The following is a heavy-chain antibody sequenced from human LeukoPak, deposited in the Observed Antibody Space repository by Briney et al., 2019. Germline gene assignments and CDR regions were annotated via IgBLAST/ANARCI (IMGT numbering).Heavy chain of an antibody. D-gene: IGHD3-10*01. CDR1: GFTFSVYS. Sequence: PGGSLRLSCAASGFTFSVYSMRWLRQAPGKGLEWVSYISSGSSGIYYADSVKGRFTISRDNSKNTLYLQMNSLRAEDTAVYYCARVYGSGSYQYYYYGMDVWGQGTTVTVSS. V-gene: IGHV3-48*01. CDR3: ARVYGSGSYQYYYYGMDV. CDR2: ISSGSSGI. J-gene: IGHJ6*02.